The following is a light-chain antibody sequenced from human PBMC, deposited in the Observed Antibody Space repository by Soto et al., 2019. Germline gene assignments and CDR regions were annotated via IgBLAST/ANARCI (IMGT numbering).Light chain of an antibody. Sequence: DIQLTQSPSTLSASVGDRVTITCRASHDVNYWLAWYQQKPGNAPKLLIYDASSLESGVPSRFSGSGSGIEFTLTISSLQSDDFASYFCQQYDSFPWTFGQGTKVEVK. CDR3: QQYDSFPWT. CDR1: HDVNYW. V-gene: IGKV1-5*01. J-gene: IGKJ1*01. CDR2: DAS.